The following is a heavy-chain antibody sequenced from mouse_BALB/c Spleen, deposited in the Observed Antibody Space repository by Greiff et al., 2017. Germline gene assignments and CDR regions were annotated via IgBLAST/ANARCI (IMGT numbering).Heavy chain of an antibody. D-gene: IGHD4-1*01. J-gene: IGHJ2*01. CDR3: TRDWEGDSFDY. V-gene: IGHV1-5*01. CDR1: GYTFTSYW. CDR2: IYPGNSDT. Sequence: DVQLQESGTVLARPGASVKMSCKASGYTFTSYWMHWVKQRPGQGLEWIGAIYPGNSDTSYNQKFKGKAKLTAVTSTSTAYMELSSLTNEDSAVYYSTRDWEGDSFDYRGQGTPLTVSP.